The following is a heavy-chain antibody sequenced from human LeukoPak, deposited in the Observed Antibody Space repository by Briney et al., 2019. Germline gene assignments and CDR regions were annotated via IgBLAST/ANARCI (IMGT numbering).Heavy chain of an antibody. CDR1: GCTFTSYV. Sequence: ASVNDSCKACGCTFTSYVINGVGPATGQGLEWMGWMNPNSDTTGYAQKFQGRVTMTRNPSISTAYMELSSRRSEDTAVYCCARGYSASYLGFDYWGQGTLVTVSS. V-gene: IGHV1-8*01. J-gene: IGHJ4*02. D-gene: IGHD1-26*01. CDR2: MNPNSDTT. CDR3: ARGYSASYLGFDY.